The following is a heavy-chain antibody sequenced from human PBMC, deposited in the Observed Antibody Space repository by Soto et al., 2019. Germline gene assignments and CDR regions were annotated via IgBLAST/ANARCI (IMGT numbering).Heavy chain of an antibody. CDR1: GFTFSSYA. CDR3: ARDRQVNRASLIPTSYGMDV. Sequence: PGGSLRLSCAASGFTFSSYAMTWVRQAPGKGLEWVSAISGGGDSIYYADSVKGRFTISRDQSKNTLYLQMHSLRAEDTAVYYCARDRQVNRASLIPTSYGMDVWGQGTTVTVSS. V-gene: IGHV3-23*01. J-gene: IGHJ6*02. CDR2: ISGGGDSI. D-gene: IGHD5-12*01.